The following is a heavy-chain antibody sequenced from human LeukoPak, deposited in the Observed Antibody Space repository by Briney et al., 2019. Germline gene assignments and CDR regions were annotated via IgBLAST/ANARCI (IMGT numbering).Heavy chain of an antibody. Sequence: PGGSLRLSCVASGFTFSSYSMNWVRQAPGKGLEWPSYISSSFSAADSVKGRFTISRDNAKRTLYLQMNSLRAEDTAVYYCARDGGRFFDYWGQGTLVTVSS. J-gene: IGHJ4*02. CDR1: GFTFSSYS. V-gene: IGHV3-48*01. CDR3: ARDGGRFFDY. CDR2: ISSSFSA. D-gene: IGHD3-16*01.